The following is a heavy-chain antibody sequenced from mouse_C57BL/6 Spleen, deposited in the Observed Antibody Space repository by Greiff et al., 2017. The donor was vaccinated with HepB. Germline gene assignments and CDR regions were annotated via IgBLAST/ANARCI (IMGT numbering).Heavy chain of an antibody. CDR3: ARDGSSYWYFDG. J-gene: IGHJ1*03. D-gene: IGHD1-1*01. V-gene: IGHV3-6*01. CDR1: GYSITSGYY. CDR2: ISYDGSN. Sequence: EVKLVESGPGLVKPSQSLSLTCSVTGYSITSGYYWNWIRQFPGNKLEWMGYISYDGSNNYNPSLKNRITITRDTSKNQFFLKLNSVTTEDTATYYCARDGSSYWYFDGWGTGTTVTVSS.